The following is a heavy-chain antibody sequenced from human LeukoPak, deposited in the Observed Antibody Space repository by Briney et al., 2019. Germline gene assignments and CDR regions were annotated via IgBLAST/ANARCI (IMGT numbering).Heavy chain of an antibody. CDR2: IYYSGST. CDR1: GGSISSSSYY. CDR3: ARHEFDSSGWYPDYFDY. J-gene: IGHJ4*02. Sequence: SETLSLTCTVSGGSISSSSYYWGWIRQPPGKGLEWIGSIYYSGSTYYNPSLKSRVTISVDTSKNQFSLKLSSVTAADTAVYYCARHEFDSSGWYPDYFDYWGEGTLVTDSS. D-gene: IGHD6-19*01. V-gene: IGHV4-39*01.